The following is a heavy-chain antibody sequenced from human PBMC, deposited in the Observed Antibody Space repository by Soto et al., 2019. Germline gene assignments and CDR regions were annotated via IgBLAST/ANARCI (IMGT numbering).Heavy chain of an antibody. CDR3: AGSSSTSCYTFCHYYGMDV. J-gene: IGHJ6*02. Sequence: SETLSLTCTVSGGSISSGGYYWSWIRQHPGKGLEWIGYIYYSGSTYYNPSLKSRVTISVDTSKNQFSLKLSSVTAADTAVYYCAGSSSTSCYTFCHYYGMDVWGQGTTVTVSS. D-gene: IGHD2-2*02. V-gene: IGHV4-31*03. CDR1: GGSISSGGYY. CDR2: IYYSGST.